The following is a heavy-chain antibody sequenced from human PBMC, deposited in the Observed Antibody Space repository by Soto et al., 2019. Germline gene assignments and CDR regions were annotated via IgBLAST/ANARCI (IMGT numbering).Heavy chain of an antibody. CDR1: GGTFSSYA. J-gene: IGHJ4*02. CDR3: ARVNVVATIGGVDY. CDR2: IIPIFGTA. V-gene: IGHV1-69*12. D-gene: IGHD5-12*01. Sequence: QVQLVQSGAEVKKPGSSVKVSCKASGGTFSSYAISWVRQAPGQGLEWMGGIIPIFGTANYAQKFQGRVTITADESASTDYMELSSQRAEETAVYYCARVNVVATIGGVDYWGQGTLVTVSS.